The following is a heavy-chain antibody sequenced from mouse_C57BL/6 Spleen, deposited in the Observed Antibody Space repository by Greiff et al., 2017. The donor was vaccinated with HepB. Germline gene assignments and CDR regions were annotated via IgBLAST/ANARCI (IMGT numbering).Heavy chain of an antibody. J-gene: IGHJ2*01. CDR3: AKGYGSYEYYFDY. V-gene: IGHV5-9*01. Sequence: EVKLQESGGGLVKPGGSLKLSCAASGFTFSSYTMSWVRQTPEKRLEWVATISGGGGNTYYPDSVKGRVTFSRDNAKNTLYLQLSSLRSEDTALYYCAKGYGSYEYYFDYWGQGTTLTVSS. D-gene: IGHD2-10*02. CDR2: ISGGGGNT. CDR1: GFTFSSYT.